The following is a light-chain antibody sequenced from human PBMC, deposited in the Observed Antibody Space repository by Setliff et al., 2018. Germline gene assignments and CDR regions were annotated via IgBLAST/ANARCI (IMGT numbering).Light chain of an antibody. J-gene: IGLJ1*01. CDR3: SSYTSSSTYV. CDR2: DVN. V-gene: IGLV2-14*03. CDR1: SSDVSDYNF. Sequence: QSVLTQPASVSGSPGQSITIACTGLSSDVSDYNFVSWYQQHPGKAPKLIISDVNNRPSGVSNRFPGSKSGNTASLTISGLQADDEADYYCSSYTSSSTYVFGTGTKVTVL.